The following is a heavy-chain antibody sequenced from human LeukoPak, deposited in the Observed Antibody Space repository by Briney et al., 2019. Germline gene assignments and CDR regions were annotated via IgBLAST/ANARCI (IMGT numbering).Heavy chain of an antibody. Sequence: PGGSLRLSCAASGMTFSSYAMHWVRQAPGKGLEWVAVISYDGSNKYYADSVKGRFTISRDNAKNSLYLQMNSLRAEDTAVYYCARAGGTYYGIAFDSWGQGTMVTVSS. CDR1: GMTFSSYA. J-gene: IGHJ3*02. V-gene: IGHV3-30*04. CDR2: ISYDGSNK. CDR3: ARAGGTYYGIAFDS. D-gene: IGHD1-26*01.